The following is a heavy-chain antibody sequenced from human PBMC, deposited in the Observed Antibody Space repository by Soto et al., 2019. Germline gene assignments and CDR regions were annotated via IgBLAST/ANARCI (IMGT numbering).Heavy chain of an antibody. J-gene: IGHJ5*02. CDR1: GGSISSYY. V-gene: IGHV4-59*08. D-gene: IGHD4-17*01. CDR2: IYYSGST. CDR3: ASLKYGDYFLDP. Sequence: QVQLQESGPGLVKPSETLSLTCTVSGGSISSYYWSWIRQPPGKGLEWIGYIYYSGSTNYNPSLKSRVTISVDTSKNQFSLKLSSVTAADTAVYYCASLKYGDYFLDPWGQGTLVTVSS.